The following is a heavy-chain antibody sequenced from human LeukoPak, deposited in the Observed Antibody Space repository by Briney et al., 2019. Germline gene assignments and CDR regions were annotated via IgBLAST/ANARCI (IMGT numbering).Heavy chain of an antibody. CDR2: IIPIFGTA. Sequence: ASVKVSCKASGGTFSSYAISWVRQAPGQGLEWMGGIIPIFGTANYAQKFQGGVTITTDESTSTAYMELSSLRSEDTAVYYCARGVVIKEYYYYYMDVWGKGTTVTVSS. V-gene: IGHV1-69*05. D-gene: IGHD3-22*01. CDR1: GGTFSSYA. CDR3: ARGVVIKEYYYYYMDV. J-gene: IGHJ6*03.